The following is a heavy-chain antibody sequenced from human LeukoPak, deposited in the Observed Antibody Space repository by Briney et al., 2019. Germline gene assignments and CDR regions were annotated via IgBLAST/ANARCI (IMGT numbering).Heavy chain of an antibody. V-gene: IGHV3-66*01. D-gene: IGHD2-21*01. CDR2: IYSGGTT. CDR1: GFTVSNNY. CDR3: ARDLGAYCGGDCYDY. J-gene: IGHJ4*02. Sequence: GGSLRLSCAASGFTVSNNYMSWVRQAPGKGLEWDSVIYSGGTTYYADSVKGRFTISRDNSKNTLYLQMNSLRAEDTAVYYCARDLGAYCGGDCYDYWGQGTLVTVSS.